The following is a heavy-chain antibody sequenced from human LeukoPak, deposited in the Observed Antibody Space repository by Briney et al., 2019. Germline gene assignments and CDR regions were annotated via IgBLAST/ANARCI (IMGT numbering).Heavy chain of an antibody. J-gene: IGHJ4*02. CDR1: GGSISSYY. Sequence: PSETLSLTCTVSGGSISSYYWGWIRQPPGKGLEWIGSIYYSGSTYYNPSLKSRVTISVDTSKNQFSLKLSSVTAADTAVFYCASGTWGFYDTTVGVYWGQGTLVTVSS. V-gene: IGHV4-39*07. CDR2: IYYSGST. D-gene: IGHD3-22*01. CDR3: ASGTWGFYDTTVGVY.